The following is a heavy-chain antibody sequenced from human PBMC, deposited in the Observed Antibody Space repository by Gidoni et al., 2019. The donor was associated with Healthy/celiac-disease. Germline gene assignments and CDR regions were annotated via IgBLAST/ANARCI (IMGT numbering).Heavy chain of an antibody. V-gene: IGHV4-34*01. CDR3: ARTGSSSWGPRTNWFDP. CDR1: GGSSSGYY. Sequence: QVQLQQWGAGLLKPSETLSLTCAVYGGSSSGYYWSWIRQPPGKGLEWIGEINHRGSTNYNPSRKSRVTISVDTSKNQFSLKLSSVTAADTAVYYCARTGSSSWGPRTNWFDPWGQGTLVTVSS. D-gene: IGHD6-13*01. J-gene: IGHJ5*02. CDR2: INHRGST.